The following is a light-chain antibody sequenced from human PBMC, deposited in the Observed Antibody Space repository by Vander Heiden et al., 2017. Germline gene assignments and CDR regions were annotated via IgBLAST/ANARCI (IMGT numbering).Light chain of an antibody. CDR2: GAS. J-gene: IGKJ5*01. CDR1: QSVSSSY. CDR3: QQYGSSPPVT. Sequence: EIVLPHSPGTLSLSPGEGATLSCRASQSVSSSYLAWYQQKPGQAPRLLIYGASSRATGIPDRFSGSGSGTDFTLTISRLEPEDFAVYYCQQYGSSPPVTFGQGTRLEIK. V-gene: IGKV3-20*01.